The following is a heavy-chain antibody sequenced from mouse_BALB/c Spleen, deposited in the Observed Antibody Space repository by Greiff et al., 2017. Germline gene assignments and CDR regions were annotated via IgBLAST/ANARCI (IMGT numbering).Heavy chain of an antibody. V-gene: IGHV14-1*02. CDR3: ARYPRYGYDAY. D-gene: IGHD2-2*01. CDR2: IDPENGNT. CDR1: GFNIKDYY. J-gene: IGHJ3*01. Sequence: EVQLQQSGAELVRPGALVKLSCKASGFNIKDYYMHWVKQRPEQGLEWIGWIDPENGNTIYDPKFQGKASITADTSSNTAYLQLSSLTSEDTAVYYCARYPRYGYDAYWGQGTLVTVSA.